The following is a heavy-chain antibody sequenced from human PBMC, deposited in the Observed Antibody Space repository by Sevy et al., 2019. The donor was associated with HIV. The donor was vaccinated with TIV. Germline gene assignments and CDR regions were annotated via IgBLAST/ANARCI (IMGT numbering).Heavy chain of an antibody. V-gene: IGHV3-48*03. CDR3: ARDWRLDYSNYVSSYYYYYGMDV. Sequence: GGSLRLSCAASGFTFSSYEMNWVRQAPGKGLEWVSYISSSGSTIYYADSVKGRFTISRDNAKNSLYLQMNSLRAEDTAVYYCARDWRLDYSNYVSSYYYYYGMDVWGQGTTDTVSS. D-gene: IGHD4-4*01. CDR2: ISSSGSTI. CDR1: GFTFSSYE. J-gene: IGHJ6*02.